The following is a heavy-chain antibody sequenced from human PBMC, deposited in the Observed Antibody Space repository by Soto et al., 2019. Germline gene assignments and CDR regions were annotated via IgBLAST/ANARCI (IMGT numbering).Heavy chain of an antibody. CDR2: ISSSGSTI. Sequence: GGSLRLSCAASGFTFSSYEMNWVRQAPGKGLEWVSYISSSGSTIYYADSVKGRFTISRDNAKNSLYLQMNSLRAEDTAVYYCASVSSSWYFSDYWGQGTLVTVSS. V-gene: IGHV3-48*03. J-gene: IGHJ4*02. D-gene: IGHD6-13*01. CDR1: GFTFSSYE. CDR3: ASVSSSWYFSDY.